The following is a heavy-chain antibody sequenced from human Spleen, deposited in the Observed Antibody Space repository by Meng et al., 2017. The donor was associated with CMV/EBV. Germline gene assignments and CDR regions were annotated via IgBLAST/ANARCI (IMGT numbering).Heavy chain of an antibody. V-gene: IGHV3-23*01. CDR1: GFTFSSYA. CDR2: ISGSGGST. D-gene: IGHD4-23*01. Sequence: GGSLRLSCAASGFTFSSYAMSWVRQAPGKGLEWVSAISGSGGSTYYADSVKGRFTISRDNSKNTLYLQMNSLRAEDTAVHYCAKDDDYGGSYYYYGMDVWGQGTTVTVSS. J-gene: IGHJ6*02. CDR3: AKDDDYGGSYYYYGMDV.